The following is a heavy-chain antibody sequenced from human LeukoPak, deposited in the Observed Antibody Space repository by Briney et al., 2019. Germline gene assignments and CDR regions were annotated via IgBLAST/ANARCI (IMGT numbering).Heavy chain of an antibody. D-gene: IGHD6-19*01. V-gene: IGHV4-34*01. Sequence: PSETLSLTCAVYGGSFSGYYWSWIRQPPGKGLEWIGEINHSGGTNYNPSLKSRVTISVDTSKNQFSLKLSSVTAADTAVYYCARGWNSSGWYRYYYYMDVWGKGTTVTVSS. J-gene: IGHJ6*03. CDR3: ARGWNSSGWYRYYYYMDV. CDR2: INHSGGT. CDR1: GGSFSGYY.